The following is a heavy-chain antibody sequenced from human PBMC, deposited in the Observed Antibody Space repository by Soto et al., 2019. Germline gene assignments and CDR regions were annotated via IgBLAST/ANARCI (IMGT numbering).Heavy chain of an antibody. D-gene: IGHD2-15*01. Sequence: QITLKESGPPLVKPTQTLTLTCTFSGFSLSTSGVGVGWIRQPPGNALEWLALIYWDDDKRYSPSLKSRLTIAKDTSKNQVVLTMTNMDPVDTATYYCAHRRHYCSGGTCYSIWFDPWGQGTLVTVSS. CDR1: GFSLSTSGVG. CDR3: AHRRHYCSGGTCYSIWFDP. V-gene: IGHV2-5*02. J-gene: IGHJ5*02. CDR2: IYWDDDK.